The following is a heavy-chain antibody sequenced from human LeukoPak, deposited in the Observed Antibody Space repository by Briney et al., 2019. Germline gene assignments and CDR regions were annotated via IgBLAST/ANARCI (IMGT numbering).Heavy chain of an antibody. V-gene: IGHV1-69*05. CDR3: ARDRGGYYDFWSGYLSFDY. CDR2: IIPIFGTA. J-gene: IGHJ4*02. D-gene: IGHD3-3*01. Sequence: GASVKVSCKASGGTFSSYAISWVRQAPGQGLEWMGRIIPIFGTANYAQKFQARVTITTDESTSTAYMELSSLRSEDTAVYYCARDRGGYYDFWSGYLSFDYWGQGTLVTVSS. CDR1: GGTFSSYA.